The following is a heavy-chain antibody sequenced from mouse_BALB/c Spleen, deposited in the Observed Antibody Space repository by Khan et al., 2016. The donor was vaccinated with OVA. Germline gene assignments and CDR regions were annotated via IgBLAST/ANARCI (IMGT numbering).Heavy chain of an antibody. CDR3: ARRGV. J-gene: IGHJ1*01. Sequence: QLQEAGPGLVKPSQSLTLTCTVTGYSITSDYAWNWIRQFPGSKLEWMGYIHYSGSTSYNPSLKSRISTTCDTSKNQFFLQLNSVTTEDTATYYCARRGVWGAGTTVTVSS. CDR1: GYSITSDYA. V-gene: IGHV3-2*02. CDR2: IHYSGST.